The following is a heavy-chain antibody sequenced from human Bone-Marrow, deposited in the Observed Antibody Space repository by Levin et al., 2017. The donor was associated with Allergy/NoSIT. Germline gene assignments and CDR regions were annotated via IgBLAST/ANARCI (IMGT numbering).Heavy chain of an antibody. CDR3: ARETKEVYAIRGSPGDY. CDR1: GFTFSSYA. CDR2: ISYDGSNK. V-gene: IGHV3-30-3*01. D-gene: IGHD2-8*01. Sequence: AGGSLRLSCAASGFTFSSYAMHWVRQAPGKGLEWVAVISYDGSNKYYADSVKGRFTISRDNSKNTLYLQMNSLRAEDTAVYYCARETKEVYAIRGSPGDYWGQGTLVTVSS. J-gene: IGHJ4*02.